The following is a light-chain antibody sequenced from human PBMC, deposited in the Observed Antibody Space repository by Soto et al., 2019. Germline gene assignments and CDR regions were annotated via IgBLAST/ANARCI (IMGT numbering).Light chain of an antibody. Sequence: QSALTQPRSVSGSPGQSVSISCTGARSDVGGYDYVSWYQQHPDKAPKLVIYNNHNRPSGVPDRFSGSKSGTSGSLAITGLQAEDEADYFCQSYDGTLTGVIFGGGTKLTVL. CDR3: QSYDGTLTGVI. V-gene: IGLV2-11*01. J-gene: IGLJ2*01. CDR2: NNH. CDR1: RSDVGGYDY.